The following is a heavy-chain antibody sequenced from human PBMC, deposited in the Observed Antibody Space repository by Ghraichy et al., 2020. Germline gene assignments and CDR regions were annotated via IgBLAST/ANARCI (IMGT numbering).Heavy chain of an antibody. J-gene: IGHJ4*02. Sequence: ASVKVSCKASGYTFTSYAMHWVRQAPGQRLEWMGWINAGNGNTKYSQKFQGRVTITRDTSASTAYMELSSLRSEDTAVYYCARENYAYDSSGYYLDWGQGTLVTVSS. CDR2: INAGNGNT. CDR1: GYTFTSYA. D-gene: IGHD3-22*01. V-gene: IGHV1-3*01. CDR3: ARENYAYDSSGYYLD.